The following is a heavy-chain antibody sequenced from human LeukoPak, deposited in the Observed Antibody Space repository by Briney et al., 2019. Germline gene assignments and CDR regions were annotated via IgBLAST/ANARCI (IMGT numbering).Heavy chain of an antibody. CDR3: ARAYSSSSRPTK. V-gene: IGHV3-21*01. J-gene: IGHJ4*02. CDR1: GFTFSSYS. CDR2: ISSSSSHI. Sequence: GGSLRLSCAASGFTFSSYSMNWVRQAPGKGLEWVSSISSSSSHIYYADSVKGRFTISRDNAKNSLYLQMNSLRAEDTAVYYCARAYSSSSRPTKWGQGTLVTVSS. D-gene: IGHD6-6*01.